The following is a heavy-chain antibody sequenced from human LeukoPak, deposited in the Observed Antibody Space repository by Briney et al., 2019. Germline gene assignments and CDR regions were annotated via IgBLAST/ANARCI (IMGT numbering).Heavy chain of an antibody. CDR3: ARHVRFEGVDY. D-gene: IGHD3-16*01. Sequence: SGGSLRLSCAASGFIISSYWMSWVRQAPGKGLEWVANIKQDGSEKYYVDSVKGRFTISRDNAKNSLFLQMNSLRAEDTAVYYCARHVRFEGVDYWGQGTLVTVSS. CDR2: IKQDGSEK. J-gene: IGHJ4*02. V-gene: IGHV3-7*01. CDR1: GFIISSYW.